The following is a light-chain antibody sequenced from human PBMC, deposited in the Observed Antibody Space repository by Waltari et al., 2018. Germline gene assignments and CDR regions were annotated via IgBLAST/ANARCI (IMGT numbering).Light chain of an antibody. CDR1: HSISNY. CDR2: TAS. J-gene: IGKJ1*01. Sequence: IQMTHSPSSLSASVGDRGTITCRTSHSISNYLNWYQQKPGKAPRLLIFTASSLQSGVPSRFSGSGSGTDFTLTINSLQPEDFATYYCQQSYSEHWTFGQGTKVEI. CDR3: QQSYSEHWT. V-gene: IGKV1-39*01.